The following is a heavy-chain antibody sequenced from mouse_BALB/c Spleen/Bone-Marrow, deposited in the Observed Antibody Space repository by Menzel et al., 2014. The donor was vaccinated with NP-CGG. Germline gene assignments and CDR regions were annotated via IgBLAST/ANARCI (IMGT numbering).Heavy chain of an antibody. V-gene: IGHV5-15*02. CDR2: ISNLAYSI. CDR1: GFTFSDYG. CDR3: ARLYGSGYGYAMDY. Sequence: EVMLVESGGGLVQPGGPRQLSCAVSGFTFSDYGMAWVRQAPGKGPEWVAFISNLAYSICYADTVTGRFTISRENAKNTLYLEMSSLRSEDTAMYYCARLYGSGYGYAMDYWGQGTSVTVSS. D-gene: IGHD1-1*01. J-gene: IGHJ4*01.